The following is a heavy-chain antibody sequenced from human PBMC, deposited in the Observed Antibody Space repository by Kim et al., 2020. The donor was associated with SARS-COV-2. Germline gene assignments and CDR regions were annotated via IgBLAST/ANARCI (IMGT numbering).Heavy chain of an antibody. V-gene: IGHV3-33*05. CDR1: GFTFSSYG. D-gene: IGHD5-18*01. CDR3: ARDNPRYSSIDY. Sequence: GGSLRLSCAASGFTFSSYGMHWVRQAPGKGLEWVAVISYDGSNKYYADSVKGRFTISRDNSKNTLHLQMNSLRAEDTAVFYCARDNPRYSSIDYWGHGTL. CDR2: ISYDGSNK. J-gene: IGHJ4*01.